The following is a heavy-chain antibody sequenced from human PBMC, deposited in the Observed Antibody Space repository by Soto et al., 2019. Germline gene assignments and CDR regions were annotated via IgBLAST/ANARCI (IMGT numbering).Heavy chain of an antibody. Sequence: GGSLRLSCAASGFTFSNYAMHWVRQAPGKGLEWVAVISYDGSNKYYADSVKGRFTISRDNSKNTLYLQMNSLRVEDTSVYYCTREGHSGSYLNDAFDVWGQGTMVTVSS. V-gene: IGHV3-30-3*01. J-gene: IGHJ3*01. CDR2: ISYDGSNK. CDR1: GFTFSNYA. D-gene: IGHD1-26*01. CDR3: TREGHSGSYLNDAFDV.